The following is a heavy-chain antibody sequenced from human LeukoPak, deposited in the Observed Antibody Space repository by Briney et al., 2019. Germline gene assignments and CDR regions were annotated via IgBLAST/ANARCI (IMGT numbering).Heavy chain of an antibody. D-gene: IGHD6-13*01. V-gene: IGHV3-30*18. CDR1: GFTFSSYG. CDR2: ISYDGSNK. CDR3: AKEGYSSSWYYFDY. J-gene: IGHJ4*02. Sequence: GRSLRLSCAAPGFTFSSYGMHWVRQAPGKGLEWVAVISYDGSNKYYADSVKGRFTISRDYSKNTLYLQMNSLRAEDTAVYYCAKEGYSSSWYYFDYWGQGTLVTVSS.